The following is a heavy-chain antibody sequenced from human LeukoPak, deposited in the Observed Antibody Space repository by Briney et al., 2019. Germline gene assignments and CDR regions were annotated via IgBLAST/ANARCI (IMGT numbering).Heavy chain of an antibody. CDR1: GYTFTTYG. CDR2: ISGHQGNT. D-gene: IGHD5-12*01. J-gene: IGHJ4*02. Sequence: SVKVSCKASGYTFTTYGITWVRQAPGQRLEWMGWISGHQGNTKYAQNFQGRVAMTIDTSTSTAYMELGSLRSDDTAIYFCARSSLGTITAGPFDYWGQGTLVAVSS. CDR3: ARSSLGTITAGPFDY. V-gene: IGHV1-18*01.